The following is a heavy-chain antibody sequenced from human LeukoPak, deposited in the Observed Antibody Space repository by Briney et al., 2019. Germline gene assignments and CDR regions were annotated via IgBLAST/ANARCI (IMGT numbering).Heavy chain of an antibody. Sequence: SETLSLTCAVYGGSFRGYYWTWIRQPPGKGLEWIGEIHYSGSINYNPSLKSRVTISADTSNNHFSLKVNSVTAADTAVYYCSRGTDAYKCGNSWGQGTLVTVSS. J-gene: IGHJ4*02. CDR1: GGSFRGYY. CDR2: IHYSGSI. CDR3: SRGTDAYKCGNS. D-gene: IGHD5-24*01. V-gene: IGHV4-34*01.